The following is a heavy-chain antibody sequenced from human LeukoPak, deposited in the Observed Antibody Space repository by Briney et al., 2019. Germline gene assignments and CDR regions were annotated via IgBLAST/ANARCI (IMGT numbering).Heavy chain of an antibody. CDR2: INPNGGGT. CDR1: GYTFTGYY. CDR3: ARDQIYCSSTSCYGENWFDP. D-gene: IGHD2-2*01. V-gene: IGHV1-2*06. Sequence: ASVKVSCKASGYTFTGYYMHWVRQAPGQGLEWMGRINPNGGGTNYAQKFQGRVTMTRDTSISTAYMELSRLRSDDTAVYYCARDQIYCSSTSCYGENWFDPWGQGTLVTVSS. J-gene: IGHJ5*02.